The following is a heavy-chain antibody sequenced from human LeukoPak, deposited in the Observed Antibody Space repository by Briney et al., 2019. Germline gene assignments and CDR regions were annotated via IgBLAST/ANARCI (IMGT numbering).Heavy chain of an antibody. J-gene: IGHJ3*02. Sequence: NTSETLSLTCTVSGGSISSGGYYWSWIRQPPGKGLEWIGYIYHSGSTNYNPSHKSRVTISVDKSKNQFSLKLSSVTAADTAVYYCARVLVGATYDAFDIWGQGTMVTVSS. V-gene: IGHV4-30-2*01. CDR1: GGSISSGGYY. CDR3: ARVLVGATYDAFDI. CDR2: IYHSGST. D-gene: IGHD1-26*01.